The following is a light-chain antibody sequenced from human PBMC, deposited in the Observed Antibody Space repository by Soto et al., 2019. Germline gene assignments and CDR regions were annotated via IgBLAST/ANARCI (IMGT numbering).Light chain of an antibody. CDR2: DAS. Sequence: ETILTQSPATLSLSPGESATLSCRASQSVNNFLAWYQQKPGQAPRLLIYDASNLEAGVPSRFSGSGSGTDFTFTISSLEPEDFATYFCQQYDGLPYTFGQGTKLEI. CDR1: QSVNNF. V-gene: IGKV3-11*01. CDR3: QQYDGLPYT. J-gene: IGKJ2*01.